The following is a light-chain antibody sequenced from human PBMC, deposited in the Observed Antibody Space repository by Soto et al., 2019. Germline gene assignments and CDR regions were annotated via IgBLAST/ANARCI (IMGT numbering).Light chain of an antibody. CDR3: QQYGSSPVT. CDR2: GAS. J-gene: IGKJ5*01. V-gene: IGKV3-20*01. Sequence: EIVLTQSPGTLSLSPGERSPLSCSASQSVSSTYLAWYQQKPGQAPRLLIYGASIRATGIPDRFSGSGSGTDFTLTISRLEPEDFAVYYCQQYGSSPVTFGQGTRWRL. CDR1: QSVSSTY.